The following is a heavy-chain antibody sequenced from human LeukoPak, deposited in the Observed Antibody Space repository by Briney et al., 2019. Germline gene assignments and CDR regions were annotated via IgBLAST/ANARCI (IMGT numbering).Heavy chain of an antibody. J-gene: IGHJ4*02. CDR1: GFTFSSYA. Sequence: GGSLRLSCAASGFTFSSYAMHWVRQAPGKGLGYVSAISSNGGSTYYANSVKGRFTISRDNSKNTLYLQMGSLRAEDMAVYYCARNYGGNTYDYWGQGTLVTVSS. D-gene: IGHD4-23*01. CDR3: ARNYGGNTYDY. CDR2: ISSNGGST. V-gene: IGHV3-64*01.